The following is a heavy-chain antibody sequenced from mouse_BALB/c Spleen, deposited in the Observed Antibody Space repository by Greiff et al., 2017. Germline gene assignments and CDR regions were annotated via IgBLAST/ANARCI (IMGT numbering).Heavy chain of an antibody. CDR1: GFTFSSYA. CDR3: ARGCDYDAMDY. CDR2: ISSGGST. V-gene: IGHV5-6-5*01. J-gene: IGHJ4*01. Sequence: EVKLVESGGGLVKPGGSLKLSCAASGFTFSSYAMSWVRQTPEKRLEWVASISSGGSTYYPDSVKGRFTISRDNARNILYLQMSSLRSEDTAMYYCARGCDYDAMDYWGQGTSVTVSS.